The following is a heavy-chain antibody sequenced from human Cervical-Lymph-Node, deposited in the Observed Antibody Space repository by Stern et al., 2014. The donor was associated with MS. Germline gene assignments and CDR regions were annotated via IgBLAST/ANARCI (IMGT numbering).Heavy chain of an antibody. D-gene: IGHD3-22*01. CDR2: ISYDGSNS. Sequence: QVQLVESGGGVVQSGESLTLSCAASGFTFSDYAFHWVRLAPGRGLEWVAIISYDGSNSYSADSVKGRFTLSRDNSQNTLSLRMTSLRPDDTAVYYCAKGSAPSYYDFSGYFDYWGQGTQVTVSS. J-gene: IGHJ4*02. V-gene: IGHV3-30*04. CDR1: GFTFSDYA. CDR3: AKGSAPSYYDFSGYFDY.